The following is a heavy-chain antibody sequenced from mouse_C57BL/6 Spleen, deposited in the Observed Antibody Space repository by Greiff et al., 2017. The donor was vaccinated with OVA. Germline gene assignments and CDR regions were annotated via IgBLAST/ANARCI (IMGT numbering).Heavy chain of an antibody. CDR2: IHPNSGST. CDR3: ERGAYYSNYEEAMDY. J-gene: IGHJ4*01. Sequence: VQLQQPGAELVKPGASVKLSCKASGYTFTSYWMHWVKQRPGQGLEWIGMIHPNSGSTNYNEKFKSKATLTVDKSSSTAYMQLSSLTSEDSAVYYCERGAYYSNYEEAMDYWGKGTSVTVSS. V-gene: IGHV1-64*01. CDR1: GYTFTSYW. D-gene: IGHD2-5*01.